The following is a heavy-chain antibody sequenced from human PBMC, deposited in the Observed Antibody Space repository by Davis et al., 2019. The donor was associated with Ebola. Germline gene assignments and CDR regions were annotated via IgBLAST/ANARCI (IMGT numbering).Heavy chain of an antibody. CDR2: IDPSDSYT. J-gene: IGHJ5*02. V-gene: IGHV5-10-1*01. D-gene: IGHD3-3*01. CDR1: GYSFTSYW. CDR3: ARLWNGYDFWSGYSFWFDP. Sequence: PGGSLRLSCKGSGYSFTSYWISWVRQMPGKGLEWMGRIDPSDSYTNYSPSFQGHVTISADKSISTAYLQWSSLKASDTAMYYCARLWNGYDFWSGYSFWFDPWGQGTLVTVSS.